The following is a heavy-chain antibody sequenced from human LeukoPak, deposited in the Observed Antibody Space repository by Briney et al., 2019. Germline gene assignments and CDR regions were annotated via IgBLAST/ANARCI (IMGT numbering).Heavy chain of an antibody. CDR1: GGSISSSSYD. V-gene: IGHV4-39*01. D-gene: IGHD4/OR15-4a*01. CDR2: IYYSGST. CDR3: ARQVRAPGFFDY. J-gene: IGHJ4*02. Sequence: SETLSLTCTVSGGSISSSSYDWGCIRQPPGKGLEWIGSIYYSGSTYYNPSLKSRVTISVDTSKNQFSLKLSSATAADTAVYYCARQVRAPGFFDYWGQGTLVTVSS.